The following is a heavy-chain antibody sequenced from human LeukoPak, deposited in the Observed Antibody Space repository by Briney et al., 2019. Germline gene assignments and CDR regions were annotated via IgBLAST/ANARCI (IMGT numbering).Heavy chain of an antibody. J-gene: IGHJ4*02. CDR3: AKGRYYDSSGLFDY. D-gene: IGHD3-22*01. CDR1: GFTFDDYA. V-gene: IGHV3-9*03. Sequence: GGSLRLSCAASGFTFDDYAMHWVRHAPGKGLEWVSGISWNSGSIGYADSVKGRFTISRDNAKNSLYLQMNSLRAEDMALYYCAKGRYYDSSGLFDYWGQGTLVTVSS. CDR2: ISWNSGSI.